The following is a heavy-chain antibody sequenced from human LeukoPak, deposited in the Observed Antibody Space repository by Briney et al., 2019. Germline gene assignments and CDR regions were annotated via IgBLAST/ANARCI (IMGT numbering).Heavy chain of an antibody. D-gene: IGHD3-22*01. J-gene: IGHJ4*02. Sequence: GGSLILSCAASGFTFSSYEMNWVRQAPGKGLEWVSYISSSGSTIYYADSVKGRFTISRDNAKNSLYLQMNSLRAEDTAVYYCARPEDSSGYPTCFDYWGQGTLVTVSS. CDR2: ISSSGSTI. CDR3: ARPEDSSGYPTCFDY. CDR1: GFTFSSYE. V-gene: IGHV3-48*03.